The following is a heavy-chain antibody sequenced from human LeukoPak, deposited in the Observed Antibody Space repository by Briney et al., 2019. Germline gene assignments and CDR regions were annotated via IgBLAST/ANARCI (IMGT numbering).Heavy chain of an antibody. CDR3: ARGIVAYNDY. Sequence: SETLSLTCTVSGGSISSFYWSWIRQPPGKGLEWIGYIFYSGSTNYNPSLKSRVTISVDTSKNQFSLKLSSVTAADTAVYYCARGIVAYNDYWGQGTLVTVSS. CDR2: IFYSGST. J-gene: IGHJ4*02. D-gene: IGHD3-22*01. CDR1: GGSISSFY. V-gene: IGHV4-59*01.